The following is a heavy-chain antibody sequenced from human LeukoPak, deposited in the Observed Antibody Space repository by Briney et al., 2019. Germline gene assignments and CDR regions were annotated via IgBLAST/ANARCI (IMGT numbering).Heavy chain of an antibody. V-gene: IGHV3-30*18. J-gene: IGHJ4*02. CDR1: GFTFSSYG. CDR2: ISYDGSNK. CDR3: AKVLAYYGGDCYSGALDY. Sequence: PGGSLRLSCAASGFTFSSYGMHWVRQAPGKGLEWVAVISYDGSNKYYADSVKGRFTISRDNSKNTLYLQMNSLRAEDTAVYYCAKVLAYYGGDCYSGALDYWGQGTLVTVSS. D-gene: IGHD2-21*02.